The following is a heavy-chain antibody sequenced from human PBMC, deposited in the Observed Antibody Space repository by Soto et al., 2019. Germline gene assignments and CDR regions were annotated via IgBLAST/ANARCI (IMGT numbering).Heavy chain of an antibody. J-gene: IGHJ5*02. D-gene: IGHD3-3*01. Sequence: PSETLSLTCTVTGGAFSGYCWNWLRHSDGEGLEWIGRIYSSGSTNYNPSPKSRGTISLDTSMNYFSLRLSSVTAADTAVYYWARGQRFADWFNPWGKGTWVT. V-gene: IGHV4-4*07. CDR3: ARGQRFADWFNP. CDR1: GGAFSGYC. CDR2: IYSSGST.